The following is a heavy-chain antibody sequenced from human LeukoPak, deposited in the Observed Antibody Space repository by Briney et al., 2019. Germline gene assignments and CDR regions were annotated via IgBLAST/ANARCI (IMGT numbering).Heavy chain of an antibody. J-gene: IGHJ4*02. CDR3: AKAPPMIPDY. D-gene: IGHD3-22*01. Sequence: GGSLRLSCLASGFSVNNDYMSWVRQAPGKGLEWVSAISGSGGSTYYADSVKGRFTISRDNSKNTLYLQMNSLRAEDTAVYYCAKAPPMIPDYWGQGTLVTVSS. CDR1: GFSVNNDY. V-gene: IGHV3-23*01. CDR2: ISGSGGST.